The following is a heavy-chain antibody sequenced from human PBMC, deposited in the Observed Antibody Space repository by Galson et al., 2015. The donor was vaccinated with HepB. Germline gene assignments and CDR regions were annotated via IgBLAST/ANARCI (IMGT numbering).Heavy chain of an antibody. D-gene: IGHD5-12*01. CDR1: GFTFSSYA. V-gene: IGHV3-30-3*01. CDR3: ARDPHSGYDLERDWYFDL. CDR2: ISYDGSNK. Sequence: SLRLSCAASGFTFSSYAMHWVRQAPGKGLEWVAVISYDGSNKYYADSVKGRFTISRDNSKNTLYLQMNSLRAEDTAVYYCARDPHSGYDLERDWYFDLWGRGTLVTVSS. J-gene: IGHJ2*01.